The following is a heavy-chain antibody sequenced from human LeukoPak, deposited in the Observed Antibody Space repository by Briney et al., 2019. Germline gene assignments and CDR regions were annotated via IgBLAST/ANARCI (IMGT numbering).Heavy chain of an antibody. CDR2: INHSGST. CDR3: ARTYYGSVRPFDY. CDR1: GFTFSSYA. D-gene: IGHD3-10*01. J-gene: IGHJ4*02. Sequence: PGGSLRLSCAASGFTFSSYAMSWVRQAPGKGLEWIGEINHSGSTNYNPSLKSRVTISVDTSKNQFSLKLSSVTAADTAVYYCARTYYGSVRPFDYWGQGTLVTVSS. V-gene: IGHV4-34*01.